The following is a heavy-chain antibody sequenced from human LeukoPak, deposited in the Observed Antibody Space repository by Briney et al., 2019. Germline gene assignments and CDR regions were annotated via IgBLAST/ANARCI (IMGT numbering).Heavy chain of an antibody. D-gene: IGHD2-2*01. CDR2: IYYSGST. Sequence: SETLSLTCTVSGDSISSYYWSWIRQPPGKGLEWIGYIYYSGSTNYNPSLKSRVTISVDTSKNQFSLKLSSVTAADTAVYYCARASRAYYYYYGMDVWGQGTTVTVSS. V-gene: IGHV4-59*12. CDR3: ARASRAYYYYYGMDV. CDR1: GDSISSYY. J-gene: IGHJ6*02.